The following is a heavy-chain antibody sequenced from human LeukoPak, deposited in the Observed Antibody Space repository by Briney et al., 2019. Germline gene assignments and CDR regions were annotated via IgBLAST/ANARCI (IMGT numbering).Heavy chain of an antibody. J-gene: IGHJ5*02. CDR3: ARTNCSGGSCYSDWFDP. Sequence: GAPVKVSCKASGGTFSSYAISWVRQAPGQGLEWMGGIIPIFGTANYAQKFQGRVTITADESTSTAYMELSSLRSEDTAVYYCARTNCSGGSCYSDWFDPWGQGTLVTVSS. D-gene: IGHD2-15*01. CDR1: GGTFSSYA. V-gene: IGHV1-69*13. CDR2: IIPIFGTA.